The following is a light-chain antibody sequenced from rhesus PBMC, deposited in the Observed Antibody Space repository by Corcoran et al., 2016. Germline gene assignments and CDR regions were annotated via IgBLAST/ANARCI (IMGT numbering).Light chain of an antibody. CDR3: QQYNSAPRT. V-gene: IGKV1-21*01. J-gene: IGKJ1*01. CDR1: QGISSW. Sequence: DIQMTQSPSSLSASVGDRVTITCRASQGISSWLAWYQQKPGKAPKLLIYKAPSLQSGVLSRFSGSGSGTDFTLTISSLQFKDFATYYCQQYNSAPRTFSQGTKVEIK. CDR2: KAP.